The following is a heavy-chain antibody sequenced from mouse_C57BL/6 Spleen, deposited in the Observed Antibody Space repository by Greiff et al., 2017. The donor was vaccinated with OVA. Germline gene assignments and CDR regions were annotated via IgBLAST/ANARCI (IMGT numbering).Heavy chain of an antibody. CDR3: ARDLDSNYEGGTSAMDY. CDR1: GYSITSGYY. D-gene: IGHD2-5*01. CDR2: ISYDGSN. V-gene: IGHV3-6*01. J-gene: IGHJ4*01. Sequence: EVQVVESGPGLVKPSQSLSLTCSVTGYSITSGYYWNWIRQFPGNKLEWMGYISYDGSNNYNPSLKNRISITRDTSKNQFFLKLNSVTTEDTATYYCARDLDSNYEGGTSAMDYWGQGTSVTVSS.